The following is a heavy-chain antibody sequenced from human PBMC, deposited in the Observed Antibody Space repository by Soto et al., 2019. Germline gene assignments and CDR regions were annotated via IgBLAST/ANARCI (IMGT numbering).Heavy chain of an antibody. V-gene: IGHV3-23*01. D-gene: IGHD6-6*01. Sequence: GGSLRLSCAASGFTFSSYAMSWVRQAPGKGLEWVSAISGSGGSTYYADSVKGRFTISRDNSKNTLYLQMNSLRAEDTAVYYCAKDWGRPGKYSSSVSRDYWGQGTLVTVSS. CDR1: GFTFSSYA. CDR2: ISGSGGST. J-gene: IGHJ4*02. CDR3: AKDWGRPGKYSSSVSRDY.